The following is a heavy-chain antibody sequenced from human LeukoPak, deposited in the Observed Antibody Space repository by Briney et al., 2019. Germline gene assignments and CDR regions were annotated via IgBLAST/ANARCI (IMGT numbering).Heavy chain of an antibody. J-gene: IGHJ3*02. Sequence: ASVKVSCKASGYTFTGYYMHWVRQAPGQGLEWMGWINPNSGGTSYAQKFQGRVTMTRDTSTSTVYMELSSLRSEDTAVYYCARADHYYDSSGYPLGDIWGQGTMVTVSS. CDR2: INPNSGGT. CDR3: ARADHYYDSSGYPLGDI. D-gene: IGHD3-22*01. V-gene: IGHV1-2*02. CDR1: GYTFTGYY.